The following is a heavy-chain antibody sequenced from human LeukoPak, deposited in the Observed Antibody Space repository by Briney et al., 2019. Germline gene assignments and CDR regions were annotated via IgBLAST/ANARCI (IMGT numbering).Heavy chain of an antibody. CDR3: ARDRRYYDSSGYLYYFDY. D-gene: IGHD3-22*01. Sequence: GGSLRLSCAASGFTFRTYWMHWVRHAPGKGLMWVSRINTEGSSTSYADSVKGRFTISRDNAKNTLYLQMNSLRAEDTAMYYCARDRRYYDSSGYLYYFDYWGQGTLVTVSS. V-gene: IGHV3-74*01. J-gene: IGHJ4*02. CDR2: INTEGSST. CDR1: GFTFRTYW.